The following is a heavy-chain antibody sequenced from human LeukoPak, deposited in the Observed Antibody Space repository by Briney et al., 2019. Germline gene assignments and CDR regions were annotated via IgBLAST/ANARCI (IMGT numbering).Heavy chain of an antibody. V-gene: IGHV3-15*01. D-gene: IGHD3/OR15-3a*01. CDR2: IKRKGDDGTI. CDR3: TAGTGRSDFDY. Sequence: PGGSLRLSCAASGFTFSNAWMSWVRQAPGKGLEWVGRIKRKGDDGTIDYAAPVKGRLSISRDDSKNTLCLQMNSLKSEDTAVYYCTAGTGRSDFDYWGQGTLVTVSS. CDR1: GFTFSNAW. J-gene: IGHJ4*02.